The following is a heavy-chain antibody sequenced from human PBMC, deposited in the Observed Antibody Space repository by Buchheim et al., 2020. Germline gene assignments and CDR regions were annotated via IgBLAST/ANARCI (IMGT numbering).Heavy chain of an antibody. Sequence: EVQLVESGGGLVQPGGSLRLSCAASGFTFSSYEMNWVRQAPGKGLEWVSYISSSGSTIYYADSVKGRFTISRDNSKNSLYLKMNSLRAEDTAVYYCAGGPHIVVVPAANFDYWGQGTL. CDR2: ISSSGSTI. D-gene: IGHD2-2*01. CDR3: AGGPHIVVVPAANFDY. J-gene: IGHJ4*02. V-gene: IGHV3-48*03. CDR1: GFTFSSYE.